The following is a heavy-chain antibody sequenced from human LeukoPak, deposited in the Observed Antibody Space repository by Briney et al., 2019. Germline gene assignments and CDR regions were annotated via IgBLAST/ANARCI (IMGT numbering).Heavy chain of an antibody. Sequence: ASVKVSCKASGYTFTSYYMHWVRQAPGQGLEWMGIINPSGGSTSYAQKFQGRVTMTRDMSTSTVYMELSSLRSDDTAVYFCARHRRHRLYYDSSGYYHDAFDIWGQGTMVTVSS. D-gene: IGHD3-22*01. CDR1: GYTFTSYY. CDR3: ARHRRHRLYYDSSGYYHDAFDI. CDR2: INPSGGST. V-gene: IGHV1-46*01. J-gene: IGHJ3*02.